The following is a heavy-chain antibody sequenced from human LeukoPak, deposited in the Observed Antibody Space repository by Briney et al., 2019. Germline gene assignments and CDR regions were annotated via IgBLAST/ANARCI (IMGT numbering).Heavy chain of an antibody. V-gene: IGHV3-30*18. D-gene: IGHD5-18*01. CDR1: GFTFSSYG. J-gene: IGHJ4*02. CDR3: AKGAHTAEN. CDR2: ISYDGSNK. Sequence: PGRSLRLSCAASGFTFSSYGMHGVRQAPGKGLEWVAVISYDGSNKYYADSVKGRFTISRDNSKNTLYLQMNSLRAEDTAVYYCAKGAHTAENWGQGTLVTVSS.